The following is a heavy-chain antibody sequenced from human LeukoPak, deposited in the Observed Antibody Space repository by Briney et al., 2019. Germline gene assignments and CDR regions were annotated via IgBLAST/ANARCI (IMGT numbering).Heavy chain of an antibody. Sequence: GRSLRLSCAASGFTFSSYAMHWVRQAPGKGLEWVAVISYDGSNKYYADSVKGRFTISRDNSKNTLYLQMNSLRAEDTAVYYCARAIGDYVWGSYRYSLDYWGQGTLVTVSS. CDR1: GFTFSSYA. CDR3: ARAIGDYVWGSYRYSLDY. V-gene: IGHV3-30*04. J-gene: IGHJ4*02. D-gene: IGHD3-16*02. CDR2: ISYDGSNK.